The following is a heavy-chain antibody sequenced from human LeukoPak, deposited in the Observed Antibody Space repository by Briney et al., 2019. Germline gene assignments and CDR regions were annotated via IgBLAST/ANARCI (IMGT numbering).Heavy chain of an antibody. V-gene: IGHV3-74*01. D-gene: IGHD1-26*01. CDR3: VRDRSPGWFDP. CDR1: GFTFSSYA. J-gene: IGHJ5*02. Sequence: GGSLRLSCVASGFTFSSYAMSWVRQAPGKGLVWVSRIKTDGSITAYADSVKGRFTISRDNAKNALYLQMNSLRAEDTAVYYCVRDRSPGWFDPWGQGTLVTVSS. CDR2: IKTDGSIT.